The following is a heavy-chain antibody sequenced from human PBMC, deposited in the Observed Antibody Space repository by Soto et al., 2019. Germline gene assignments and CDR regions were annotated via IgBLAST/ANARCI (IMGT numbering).Heavy chain of an antibody. D-gene: IGHD3-22*01. V-gene: IGHV4-59*08. Sequence: PSETLSLTCTVSGGSISSYYWSWIRQPPGKGLEWIGYIYYSGSTNYNPSLKSRVNISVDTSKNQFSLKLSSVTAADTAVYYFARHGDYYDSSGYGSWFDPWGQGTLVTVSS. CDR3: ARHGDYYDSSGYGSWFDP. CDR1: GGSISSYY. CDR2: IYYSGST. J-gene: IGHJ5*02.